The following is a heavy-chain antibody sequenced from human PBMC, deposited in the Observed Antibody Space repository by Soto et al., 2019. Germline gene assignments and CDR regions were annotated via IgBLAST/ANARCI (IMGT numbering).Heavy chain of an antibody. CDR3: AKVLTQFAAAGRLNFDY. J-gene: IGHJ4*02. D-gene: IGHD6-13*01. V-gene: IGHV3-23*01. CDR1: GFTFSSYA. Sequence: PGGSLRLSCAASGFTFSSYAMSWVRQAPGKGLEWVSAISGSGGSTYYADSVKGRFTISRDNSKNTLYLQMNSLRAEDTAVYYCAKVLTQFAAAGRLNFDYWGQGTLVTVSS. CDR2: ISGSGGST.